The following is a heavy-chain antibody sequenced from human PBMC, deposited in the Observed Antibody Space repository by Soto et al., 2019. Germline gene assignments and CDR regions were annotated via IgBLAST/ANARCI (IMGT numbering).Heavy chain of an antibody. Sequence: RGESLKISCKGSGYSFTSYWISWVRQMPGKGLEWMGRIDPSDSYTNYSPSFQGHVTISADKSISTAYLQWSSLKALDTAMYYCARQERVLDAFDIWGQGTMVTVSS. CDR2: IDPSDSYT. J-gene: IGHJ3*02. CDR3: ARQERVLDAFDI. V-gene: IGHV5-10-1*01. CDR1: GYSFTSYW.